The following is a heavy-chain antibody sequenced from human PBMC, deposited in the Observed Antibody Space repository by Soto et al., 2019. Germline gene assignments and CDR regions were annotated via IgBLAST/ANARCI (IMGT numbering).Heavy chain of an antibody. CDR3: GKERRGSGWSVCNF. Sequence: PGGSLRLSCTASGFPFSHYAMNWVRQGPGTRLEWVADIGGSGDSARYADSVRGRFTISRDNSRDTLYLQMNSLRVDDTAVYYCGKERRGSGWSVCNFWGQGALVTVSS. J-gene: IGHJ4*02. CDR1: GFPFSHYA. CDR2: IGGSGDSA. V-gene: IGHV3-23*01. D-gene: IGHD6-19*01.